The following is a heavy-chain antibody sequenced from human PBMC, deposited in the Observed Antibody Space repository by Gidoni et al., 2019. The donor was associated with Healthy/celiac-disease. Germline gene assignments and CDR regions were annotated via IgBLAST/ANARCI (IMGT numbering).Heavy chain of an antibody. CDR3: AIGGAAAGPELTDFDY. J-gene: IGHJ4*02. CDR2: INHRGST. D-gene: IGHD6-13*01. Sequence: QVQLQPWGAGLLKPSATLSLTCAVYGGSFSGYYWSWIRQPPGKGLEWIGEINHRGSTNYNPSLKSRVTISVDTSKHQFSLKLSSVTAADTAVYYCAIGGAAAGPELTDFDYWGQGTLVTVSS. V-gene: IGHV4-34*01. CDR1: GGSFSGYY.